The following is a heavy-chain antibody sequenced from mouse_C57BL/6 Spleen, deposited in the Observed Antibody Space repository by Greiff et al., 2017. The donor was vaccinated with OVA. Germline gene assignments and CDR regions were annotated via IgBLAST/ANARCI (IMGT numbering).Heavy chain of an antibody. CDR3: ASHYYGSISWFAY. CDR1: GYAFSSSW. CDR2: IYPGDGDT. J-gene: IGHJ3*01. D-gene: IGHD1-1*01. Sequence: QVQLQQSGPELVKPGASVKISCKASGYAFSSSWMNWVKQRPGKGLEWIGRIYPGDGDTNYNGKFTGKATLTADKSSSTAYMHLSSLTSEGSAVYFCASHYYGSISWFAYRGQETLVTVSA. V-gene: IGHV1-82*01.